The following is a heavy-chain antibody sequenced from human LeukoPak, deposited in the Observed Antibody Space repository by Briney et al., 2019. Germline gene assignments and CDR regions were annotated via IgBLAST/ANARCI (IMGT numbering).Heavy chain of an antibody. V-gene: IGHV4-59*01. Sequence: SETLSLTYTVSGGSISSYYWSWIRQPPGKGLEWIGYIYYSGGTNYNPSLKSRVTISVDTSKNQFSLKLSSVTAADTAVYYCARAPDDNYYYYGMDVWGQGTTVTVSS. CDR2: IYYSGGT. CDR3: ARAPDDNYYYYGMDV. CDR1: GGSISSYY. J-gene: IGHJ6*02. D-gene: IGHD3-22*01.